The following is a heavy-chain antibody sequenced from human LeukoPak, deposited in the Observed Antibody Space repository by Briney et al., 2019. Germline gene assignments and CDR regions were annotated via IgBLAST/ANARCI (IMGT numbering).Heavy chain of an antibody. Sequence: ASVKVSCKASGYTFTSYDINWVRQATGQGLEWMGWMNPNSGNTGYAQKFQGRVTITRNTSISTAYMELNSLRAEDTAVYYCAKVPKYYDILPFDYWGQGTLVTVSS. CDR1: GYTFTSYD. D-gene: IGHD3-9*01. CDR3: AKVPKYYDILPFDY. V-gene: IGHV1-8*03. CDR2: MNPNSGNT. J-gene: IGHJ4*02.